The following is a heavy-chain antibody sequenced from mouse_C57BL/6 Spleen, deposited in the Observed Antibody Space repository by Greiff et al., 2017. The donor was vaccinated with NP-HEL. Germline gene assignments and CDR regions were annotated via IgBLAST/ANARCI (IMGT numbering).Heavy chain of an antibody. CDR3: ARGGVFDY. J-gene: IGHJ2*01. CDR2: IDPSDSYT. V-gene: IGHV1-50*01. CDR1: GYTFTSYW. Sequence: QVQLQQSGAELVKPGASVKLSCKASGYTFTSYWMQWVKQRPGQGLEWIGEIDPSDSYTNYNQKFKGKATLTVDTSSSTAYMQLSSLTSEDSAVYYCARGGVFDYWGQGTTLTVSS.